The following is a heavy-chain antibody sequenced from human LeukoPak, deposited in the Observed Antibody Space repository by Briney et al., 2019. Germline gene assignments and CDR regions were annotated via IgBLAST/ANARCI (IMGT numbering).Heavy chain of an antibody. V-gene: IGHV3-21*04. CDR3: AKARITMIVVAFDY. J-gene: IGHJ4*02. Sequence: GGSLRLSCAASGFTFSSYSMNWVRQAPGKGLEWVSSISSSSSYIYYADSVKGRFTISRDNAKNSLYLQMNSLRAEDTAVYYCAKARITMIVVAFDYWGQGTLVTVSS. D-gene: IGHD3-22*01. CDR2: ISSSSSYI. CDR1: GFTFSSYS.